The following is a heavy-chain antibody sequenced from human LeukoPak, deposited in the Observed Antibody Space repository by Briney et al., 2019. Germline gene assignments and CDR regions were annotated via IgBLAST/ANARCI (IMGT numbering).Heavy chain of an antibody. D-gene: IGHD4-17*01. J-gene: IGHJ4*02. CDR3: ARASHDYGDYSHFDY. CDR1: GGSISSSSYY. Sequence: SETLSLTCTVSGGSISSSSYYWGWIRQPPGKGLEWIGSIYSSGSTNYNPSLKSRVTIAVDKSKNQFSLKLSSVTAADTAVYYCARASHDYGDYSHFDYWGQGTLVTVSS. V-gene: IGHV4-39*07. CDR2: IYSSGST.